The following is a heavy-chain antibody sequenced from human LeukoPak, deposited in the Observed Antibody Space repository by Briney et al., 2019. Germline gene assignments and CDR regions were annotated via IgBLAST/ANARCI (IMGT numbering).Heavy chain of an antibody. D-gene: IGHD3-22*01. CDR3: ARAHKYYYDSSGYYDY. Sequence: SETLSPTCTVSGGSISSYYWSWIRQPPGKGLEWIGYIYYSGSTNYNPSLKSRVTISVDTSKNQFSPKLSSVTAADTAVYYCARAHKYYYDSSGYYDYWGQGTLVTVSS. V-gene: IGHV4-59*08. CDR1: GGSISSYY. J-gene: IGHJ4*02. CDR2: IYYSGST.